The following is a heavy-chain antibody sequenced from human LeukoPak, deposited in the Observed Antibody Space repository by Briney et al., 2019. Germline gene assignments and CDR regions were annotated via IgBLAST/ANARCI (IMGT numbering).Heavy chain of an antibody. CDR2: IKPDGSEK. J-gene: IGHJ3*01. CDR1: GFTFSNYW. V-gene: IGHV3-7*04. Sequence: GGSLRLSCAASGFTFSNYWMSWVRQAPGKGLEWVANIKPDGSEKYYVDSVKGRFSISRDNVRNALYLQMNSLRAGDTALYYCARGDFWRGDYTDAFDVSGQGTMVTVSS. D-gene: IGHD3-3*01. CDR3: ARGDFWRGDYTDAFDV.